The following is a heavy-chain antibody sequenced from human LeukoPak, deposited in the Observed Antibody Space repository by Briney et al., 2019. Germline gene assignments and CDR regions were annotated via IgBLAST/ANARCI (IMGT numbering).Heavy chain of an antibody. D-gene: IGHD6-19*01. Sequence: GESLKISCEGSGYSFTSYWIGWVRQMPGKGLEWMGIIYPGDSDTRYSPSFQGQVTISADKSISTAYLQWSSLKASDTAMYYCARHGAVAGTGSDYWGQGTLVTVSS. CDR3: ARHGAVAGTGSDY. CDR2: IYPGDSDT. CDR1: GYSFTSYW. J-gene: IGHJ4*02. V-gene: IGHV5-51*01.